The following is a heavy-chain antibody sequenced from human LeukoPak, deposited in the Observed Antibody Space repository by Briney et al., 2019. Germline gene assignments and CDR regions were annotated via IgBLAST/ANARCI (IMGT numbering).Heavy chain of an antibody. D-gene: IGHD3-16*01. V-gene: IGHV1-18*01. Sequence: ASVKVSCKASGYSFTAYGMGWLRQAPGQGLEWMGWISAYNGNTNYAQKLQGRVTMTTDTSTSTAYMELRSPRSDDTAVYYCARDLGLDAFDIWGQGTMVTVSS. CDR2: ISAYNGNT. CDR1: GYSFTAYG. J-gene: IGHJ3*02. CDR3: ARDLGLDAFDI.